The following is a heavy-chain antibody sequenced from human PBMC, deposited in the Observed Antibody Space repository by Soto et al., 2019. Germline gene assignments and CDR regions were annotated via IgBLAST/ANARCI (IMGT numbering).Heavy chain of an antibody. V-gene: IGHV5-51*01. CDR2: IYPGDSDT. Sequence: GESLKISCKGSGYSFTSYWIGWARQMPGKGLEWMGIIYPGDSDTGYSPSFQGQVTISADKSISTAYLQWSSLKASDTAMYYCARCIAVAVGAFDPWGQGILVTVSS. CDR3: ARCIAVAVGAFDP. D-gene: IGHD6-19*01. CDR1: GYSFTSYW. J-gene: IGHJ5*02.